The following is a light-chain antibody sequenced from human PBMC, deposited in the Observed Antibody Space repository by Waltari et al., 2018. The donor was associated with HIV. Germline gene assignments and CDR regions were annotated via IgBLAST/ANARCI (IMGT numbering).Light chain of an antibody. J-gene: IGKJ4*01. Sequence: DIVMTQSPLSLPVTPGEPASISCGSSESLLHSNGYNSLNWYLQKPGQSPQLLIYLGSNRGSGVPDRFSGSGSGTDFTLKISRVEVEDVGVYYCMQVLQTPLTFGGGTKVEIK. CDR1: ESLLHSNGYNS. CDR2: LGS. V-gene: IGKV2-28*01. CDR3: MQVLQTPLT.